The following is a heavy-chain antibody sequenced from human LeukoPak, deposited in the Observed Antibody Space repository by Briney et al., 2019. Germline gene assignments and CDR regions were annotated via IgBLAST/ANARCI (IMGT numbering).Heavy chain of an antibody. CDR2: ISTSGGST. J-gene: IGHJ4*02. Sequence: GGSLRLSCAASGFTFSSYAMSWVRQAPGKGLEWVSTISTSGGSTYCADSVKGRFTISRDNSKNTLYLQMNSLRAEDTALYYCAKSLFYDSSGQAFDYWGQGTLVTVSS. CDR3: AKSLFYDSSGQAFDY. CDR1: GFTFSSYA. D-gene: IGHD3-22*01. V-gene: IGHV3-23*01.